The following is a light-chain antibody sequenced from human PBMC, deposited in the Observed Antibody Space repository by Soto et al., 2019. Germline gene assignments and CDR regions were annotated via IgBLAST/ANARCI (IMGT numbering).Light chain of an antibody. J-gene: IGKJ1*01. V-gene: IGKV3-20*01. Sequence: EIVLTQSTGTLSLSPGERATLSCRASQSVRSSYLAWYQQKPGQAPRLLIYGASSRATGIPDRFSGSGSGTDFTLTISRLEPEDFAVYYCQQYGSSPTFGQGTKVEIK. CDR3: QQYGSSPT. CDR2: GAS. CDR1: QSVRSSY.